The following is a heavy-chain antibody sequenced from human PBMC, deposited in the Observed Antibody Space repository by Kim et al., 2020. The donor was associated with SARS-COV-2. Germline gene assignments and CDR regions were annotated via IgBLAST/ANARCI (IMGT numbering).Heavy chain of an antibody. CDR1: GGSITITNYY. Sequence: SETLSLTCTVSGGSITITNYYWSWIRQPPGKGLEWIGSIYYSGSTYYNPSLKSRVTLSVDTSKNQFSLRLYSLTAADTAVYYCARAGSHRYFDYWGQGTL. CDR2: IYYSGST. J-gene: IGHJ4*02. V-gene: IGHV4-39*01. CDR3: ARAGSHRYFDY.